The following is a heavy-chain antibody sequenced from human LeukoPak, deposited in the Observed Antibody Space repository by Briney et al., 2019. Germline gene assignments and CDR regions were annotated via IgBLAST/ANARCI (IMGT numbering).Heavy chain of an antibody. V-gene: IGHV4-59*01. Sequence: SETLSLTCTVSGGSISSYYWSWIRQPPGKGLEWIGYIYYSGSTNYNPSLKSRVTISVDTSKNQFSLKQSSVTAADTAVYYYARDSGPAGYSSSYWGQGTLVTVSS. D-gene: IGHD6-13*01. J-gene: IGHJ4*02. CDR2: IYYSGST. CDR1: GGSISSYY. CDR3: ARDSGPAGYSSSY.